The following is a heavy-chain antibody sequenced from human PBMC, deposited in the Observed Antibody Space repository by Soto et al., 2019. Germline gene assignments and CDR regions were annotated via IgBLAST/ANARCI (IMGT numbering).Heavy chain of an antibody. D-gene: IGHD1-26*01. V-gene: IGHV1-45*02. CDR3: AGGGAGSGPFTWELPDH. CDR1: GNTFTYRY. J-gene: IGHJ4*02. Sequence: QMQLVQSGAEVKKTGSSVTVSCKALGNTFTYRYLHWVRQAPGQALAWMGWITPFSGDVHYAQKFQERVTITRDRSINTAYMQMSSPRAEDTAMYFCAGGGAGSGPFTWELPDHWGQGTLVTVSS. CDR2: ITPFSGDV.